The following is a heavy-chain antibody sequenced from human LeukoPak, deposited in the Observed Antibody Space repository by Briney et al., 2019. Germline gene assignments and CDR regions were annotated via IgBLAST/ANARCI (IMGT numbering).Heavy chain of an antibody. CDR2: ISYSGFT. J-gene: IGHJ3*02. V-gene: IGHV4-61*01. D-gene: IGHD3-10*01. CDR3: ARGADYYGHAFDI. CDR1: GGSISSGSYY. Sequence: SETLSLTCSVSGGSISSGSYYWTWIRRPPGKGLEWIGDISYSGFTNYNPSLKSRVAVSIDTSKNLFSLKLSSVTAADTAVYFCARGADYYGHAFDIWGQGTMVTVSS.